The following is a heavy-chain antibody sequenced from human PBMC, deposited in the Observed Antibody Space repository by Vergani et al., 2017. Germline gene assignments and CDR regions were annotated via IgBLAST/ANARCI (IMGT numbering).Heavy chain of an antibody. J-gene: IGHJ4*02. Sequence: QVTLRESGPALVKPTQTLRLTCTFSGFSLSTSGMCVSWIRQPPGKALEWLARIDWDDDKYYSTSLKTRLTISKDTSKNQVVLTMTNMDPVDTATYYCAXSVPSSGYYFHLDYWGQGTLVTVSS. CDR3: AXSVPSSGYYFHLDY. V-gene: IGHV2-70*15. CDR1: GFSLSTSGMC. D-gene: IGHD3-22*01. CDR2: IDWDDDK.